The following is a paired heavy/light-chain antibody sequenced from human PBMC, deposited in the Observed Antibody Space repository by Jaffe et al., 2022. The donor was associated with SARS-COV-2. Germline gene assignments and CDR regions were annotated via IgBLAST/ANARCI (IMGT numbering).Heavy chain of an antibody. D-gene: IGHD3-9*01. CDR2: IYYSGST. CDR1: GGSISSYY. V-gene: IGHV4-59*01. J-gene: IGHJ5*02. CDR3: ARGRNYDILTGWGWFDP. Sequence: QVQLQESGPGLVKPSETLSLTCTVSGGSISSYYWSWIRQPPGKGLEWIGYIYYSGSTNYNPSLKSRVTISVDTSKNQFSLKLSSVTAADTAVYYCARGRNYDILTGWGWFDPWGQGTLVTVSS.
Light chain of an antibody. CDR2: AAS. Sequence: DIQMTQSPSSLSASVGDRVTITCRASQSISSYLNWYQQKPGKAPKLLIYAASSLQSGVPSRFSGSESGTDFTLTISSLQPEDFATYYCQQSYSTPFTFGPGTKVDIK. CDR3: QQSYSTPFT. J-gene: IGKJ3*01. CDR1: QSISSY. V-gene: IGKV1-39*01.